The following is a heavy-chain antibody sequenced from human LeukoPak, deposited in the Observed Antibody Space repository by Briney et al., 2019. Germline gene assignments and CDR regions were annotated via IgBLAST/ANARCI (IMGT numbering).Heavy chain of an antibody. CDR3: ARDHPYSSSSNWFDP. CDR2: IYYSGST. CDR1: GGSISSSSYY. D-gene: IGHD6-6*01. Sequence: MTSETLSLTCTVSGGSISSSSYYWGWTRQPPGKGLEWIGSIYYSGSTYYNPSLKSRVTISVDTSKNQFSLKLSSVTAADTAVYYCARDHPYSSSSNWFDPWGQGTLVTVSS. V-gene: IGHV4-39*07. J-gene: IGHJ5*02.